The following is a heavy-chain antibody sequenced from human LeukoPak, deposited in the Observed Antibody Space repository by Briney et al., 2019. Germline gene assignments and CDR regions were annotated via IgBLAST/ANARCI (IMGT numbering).Heavy chain of an antibody. CDR2: IKQDGSEK. Sequence: PGGSLRLSCAVSGFPFSSYWMSWVRQAPGKGLEWVANIKQDGSEKYYVDSVKGRFTISRDNAKNSLYLQMNSLRAEDTAVYYCARRGYSGYDDDAFNIWGQGTMVTVSS. CDR1: GFPFSSYW. D-gene: IGHD5-12*01. J-gene: IGHJ3*02. V-gene: IGHV3-7*01. CDR3: ARRGYSGYDDDAFNI.